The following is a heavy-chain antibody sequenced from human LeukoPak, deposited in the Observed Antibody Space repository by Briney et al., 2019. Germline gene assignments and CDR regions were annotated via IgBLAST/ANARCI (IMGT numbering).Heavy chain of an antibody. V-gene: IGHV4-61*02. CDR1: GGSISSGRYY. D-gene: IGHD4-23*01. CDR3: AREGYGGNSAWDAFDI. J-gene: IGHJ3*02. CDR2: IYTSGST. Sequence: SETLYLTCTVSGGSISSGRYYWSWIRQPAGKGLEWIGRIYTSGSTNYNPSLKSRVTISVDTSRNQFSLRLSSVTAADTAVYYCAREGYGGNSAWDAFDIWGQGTMVTVSS.